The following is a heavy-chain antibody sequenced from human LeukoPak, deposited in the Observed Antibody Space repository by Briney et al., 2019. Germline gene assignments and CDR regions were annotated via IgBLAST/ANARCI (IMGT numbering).Heavy chain of an antibody. CDR2: INPNSGGT. V-gene: IGHV1-2*06. CDR1: GYTFTGYY. D-gene: IGHD3-22*01. CDR3: ARDGYYDSSGYYYANFWYYYYGMDV. Sequence: ASVKVSCKASGYTFTGYYMHWVRQAPGQGLEWMGRINPNSGGTNYAQKFQGRVTVTRDTSISTAYMELSRLRSDDTAVYYCARDGYYDSSGYYYANFWYYYYGMDVWGQGTTVTVSS. J-gene: IGHJ6*02.